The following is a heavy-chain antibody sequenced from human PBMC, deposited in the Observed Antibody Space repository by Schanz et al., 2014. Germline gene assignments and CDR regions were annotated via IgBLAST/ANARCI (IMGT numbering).Heavy chain of an antibody. CDR2: ISPYNGNT. CDR3: ARGPLGTSP. D-gene: IGHD5-12*01. CDR1: GYTFTSYG. J-gene: IGHJ5*02. V-gene: IGHV1-18*01. Sequence: QVQLVQSGAEVKKPGASVKVSCKASGYTFTSYGISWVRQAPGQGLEWMGWISPYNGNTNYAQKLQGRVTITADKSTFTAYMDVSSLRSEDTAVYYCARGPLGTSPWGQGTLVTVSS.